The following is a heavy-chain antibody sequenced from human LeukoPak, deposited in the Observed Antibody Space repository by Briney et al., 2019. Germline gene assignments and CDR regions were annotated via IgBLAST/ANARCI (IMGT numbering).Heavy chain of an antibody. Sequence: GGSLRLSCAASGFTFSDYYMSWIRQAPGKGLEWVSYISSSGSTIYYADSVKGRFTISRDNAKNSLYLQMNSLRAEDTAVYYCARDESSSWYGGDAFDIWGQGTMVTVSS. J-gene: IGHJ3*02. V-gene: IGHV3-11*01. CDR3: ARDESSSWYGGDAFDI. CDR2: ISSSGSTI. D-gene: IGHD6-13*01. CDR1: GFTFSDYY.